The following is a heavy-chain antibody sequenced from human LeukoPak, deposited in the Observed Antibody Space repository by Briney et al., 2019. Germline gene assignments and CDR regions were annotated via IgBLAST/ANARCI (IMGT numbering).Heavy chain of an antibody. CDR2: IYYSGST. V-gene: IGHV4-59*08. J-gene: IGHJ4*02. CDR1: GGSISSYY. CDR3: ARLYSNYGYYFDH. Sequence: KPSETLSLTCTVSGGSISSYYWSWIRQPPGKGLEWIGYIYYSGSTNYNPSLKSRVTISVDTSKNQFSLKLSSVTAADTAVYYCARLYSNYGYYFDHWGQGTLVTVSS. D-gene: IGHD4-11*01.